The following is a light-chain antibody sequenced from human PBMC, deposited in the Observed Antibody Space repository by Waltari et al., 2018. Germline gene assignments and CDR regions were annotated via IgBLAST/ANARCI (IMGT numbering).Light chain of an antibody. V-gene: IGKV3-20*01. CDR3: QQYGNSPYT. CDR2: ATS. CDR1: QSLNNNF. Sequence: EIVLPQSPVTLSLSTGERSTLSCRASQSLNNNFLAWYQQKPGQAHGLLIYATSRSATGIPDRFSGSGSGTDFALTISRLEAEDSALYFCQQYGNSPYTFGQGTNLKIK. J-gene: IGKJ2*01.